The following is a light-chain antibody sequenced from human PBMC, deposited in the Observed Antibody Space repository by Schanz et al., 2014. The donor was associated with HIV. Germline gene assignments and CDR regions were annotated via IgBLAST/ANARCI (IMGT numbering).Light chain of an antibody. Sequence: DIQMTQSPSTLSASVGDRVTIACRASQNIGNSLAWFQLKPGRAPKLLIYSASSLHTGVPSTFSGSGSGTEFALTISSLQPDDFATYYCQHYNSYPYTFGQGTKLEIK. CDR3: QHYNSYPYT. J-gene: IGKJ2*01. CDR1: QNIGNS. CDR2: SAS. V-gene: IGKV1-5*03.